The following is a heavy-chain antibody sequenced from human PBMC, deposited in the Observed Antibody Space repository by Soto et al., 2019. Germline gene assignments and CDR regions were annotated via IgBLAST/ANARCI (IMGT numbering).Heavy chain of an antibody. J-gene: IGHJ4*02. CDR3: ASGQQLVRNY. V-gene: IGHV4-30-2*01. Sequence: QLQLQESGSGLVKPSQTLSLTCAVSGGSISSSGYSWRWIRQRPGKGLEWIGCIYHSGSTYYNLSLKSRVTISVDRSKNQFSLKLSSVTAADTAVYYCASGQQLVRNYWGQGTLVTVSS. CDR2: IYHSGST. CDR1: GGSISSSGYS. D-gene: IGHD6-13*01.